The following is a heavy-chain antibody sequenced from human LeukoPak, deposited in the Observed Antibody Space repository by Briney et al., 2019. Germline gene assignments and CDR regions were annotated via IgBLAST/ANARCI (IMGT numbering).Heavy chain of an antibody. CDR1: GFTFDDYA. V-gene: IGHV3-9*01. CDR2: ISWNSVSI. J-gene: IGHJ4*02. Sequence: GGSLRLSCAASGFTFDDYAMHWVRQAPGKGLEWVSGISWNSVSIGYADSVKGRFTISRDNSKNTLYLQMNSLRAEDTAVYYCARDSSTSQGDYWGQGTLVTVSS. CDR3: ARDSSTSQGDY. D-gene: IGHD2/OR15-2a*01.